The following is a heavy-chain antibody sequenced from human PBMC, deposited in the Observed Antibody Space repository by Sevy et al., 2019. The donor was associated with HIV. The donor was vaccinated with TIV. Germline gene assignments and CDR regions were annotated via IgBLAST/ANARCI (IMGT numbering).Heavy chain of an antibody. CDR1: GGSISSGDHY. V-gene: IGHV4-30-4*01. CDR2: IYYSGRT. Sequence: SETLSLTCTVSGGSISSGDHYWSWIRQPPGKGLEWIGYIYYSGRTYYNPSLKSRVAISVDTSKNRFSLRVNSVTAADTAVYYCARDRPVAATGGLDFWGQGARVTVSS. CDR3: ARDRPVAATGGLDF. J-gene: IGHJ4*02. D-gene: IGHD2-15*01.